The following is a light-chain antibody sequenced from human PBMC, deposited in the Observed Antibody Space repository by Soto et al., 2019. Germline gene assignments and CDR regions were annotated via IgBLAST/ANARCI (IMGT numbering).Light chain of an antibody. J-gene: IGKJ1*01. Sequence: DIQMTQSPSTLSASVGDRVTITCRASQSISSWLAWYQQKPGKAPKLLIYKASSLESGVPSRFSGSGSGTEFTLTLSSRQPDDFATYYCQQYNNYWTFGQGTKVEIK. CDR1: QSISSW. V-gene: IGKV1-5*03. CDR2: KAS. CDR3: QQYNNYWT.